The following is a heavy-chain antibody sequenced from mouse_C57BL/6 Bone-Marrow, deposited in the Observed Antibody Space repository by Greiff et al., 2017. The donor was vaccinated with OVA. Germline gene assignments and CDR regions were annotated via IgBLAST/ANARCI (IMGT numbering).Heavy chain of an antibody. Sequence: EVQLQESGAELVKPGASVKLSCTASGFNIKDYYMHWVKQRTEQGLEWIGRIDPEDGETKYAPKFQGKATITADTSSNTAYLQLSSLTSEDTAVYYCAHYYYGSSYEGYFDVWGTGTTVTVSS. V-gene: IGHV14-2*01. J-gene: IGHJ1*03. D-gene: IGHD1-1*01. CDR1: GFNIKDYY. CDR2: IDPEDGET. CDR3: AHYYYGSSYEGYFDV.